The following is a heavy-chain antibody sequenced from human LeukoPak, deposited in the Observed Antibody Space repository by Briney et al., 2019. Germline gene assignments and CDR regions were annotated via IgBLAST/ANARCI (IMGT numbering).Heavy chain of an antibody. D-gene: IGHD3-22*01. J-gene: IGHJ5*02. CDR2: IDPSDSYT. Sequence: GESLQISCKGSGYSFTSYWISWVRQMPGKSLEWMGRIDPSDSYTNYSPSFQGHVTISADKSISTAYLQWSSLKASDTAMYYCARQPDVVVITSNWFDPWGQGTLVTVSS. CDR1: GYSFTSYW. V-gene: IGHV5-10-1*01. CDR3: ARQPDVVVITSNWFDP.